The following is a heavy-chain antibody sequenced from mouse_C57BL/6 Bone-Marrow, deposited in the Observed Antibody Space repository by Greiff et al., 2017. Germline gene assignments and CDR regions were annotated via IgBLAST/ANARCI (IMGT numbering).Heavy chain of an antibody. CDR1: GYSFTSCY. V-gene: IGHV1-66*01. CDR2: IYPGSGNT. D-gene: IGHD2-4*01. J-gene: IGHJ3*01. Sequence: LVESGPELVKPGASVKISCKASGYSFTSCYIHWVKQRPGQGLVGCGWIYPGSGNTKYNANFKSKATLTADTSSSTAYLQLSSLTSEDSAVYYCARLEMVYDYDGWFAYWGQGTLVTVSA. CDR3: ARLEMVYDYDGWFAY.